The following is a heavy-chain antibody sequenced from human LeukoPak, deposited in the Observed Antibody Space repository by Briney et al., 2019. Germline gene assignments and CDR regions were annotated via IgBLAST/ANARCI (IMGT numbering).Heavy chain of an antibody. CDR1: KFTFSSYW. Sequence: GGSLRLSSAASKFTFSSYWMSWVHQAPGKGLEWVANIKQDGSVQFYMDSLKGRFSVSRDNAKNSLYLQMNGLRVEDTAVYYCTRLQIAVAGPNWFDPWGQGTLVTVSS. D-gene: IGHD6-19*01. CDR3: TRLQIAVAGPNWFDP. J-gene: IGHJ5*02. CDR2: IKQDGSVQ. V-gene: IGHV3-7*01.